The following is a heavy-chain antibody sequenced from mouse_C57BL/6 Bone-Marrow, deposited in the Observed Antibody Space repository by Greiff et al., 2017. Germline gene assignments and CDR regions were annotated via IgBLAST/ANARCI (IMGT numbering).Heavy chain of an antibody. V-gene: IGHV5-6*01. Sequence: EVKLVESGGDLVKPGGSLKLSCAASGFTFSSYGMSWVRQTPDKRLEWVATISSGGNYHSYPASVKGRFTISRDNAKNTLYLQMGSLKAEDTAMYDCARQCYGSSFDYWGQGTTLTVSS. D-gene: IGHD1-1*01. J-gene: IGHJ2*01. CDR1: GFTFSSYG. CDR2: ISSGGNYH. CDR3: ARQCYGSSFDY.